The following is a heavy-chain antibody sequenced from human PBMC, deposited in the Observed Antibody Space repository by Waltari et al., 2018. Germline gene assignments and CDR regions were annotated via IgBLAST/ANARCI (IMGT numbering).Heavy chain of an antibody. CDR1: GGSISSGSYY. CDR2: IYTSGST. J-gene: IGHJ4*02. Sequence: QVQLQESGPGLVKPSQTLSLTCTVSGGSISSGSYYWSWIRQPAGKGLEWSGRIYTSGSTNYNPTLKSRVTRSVDTSKNQFSLKLSSVTAADTAVYYCATSSTSCYACLGYWGQGTLVTVSS. CDR3: ATSSTSCYACLGY. V-gene: IGHV4-61*02. D-gene: IGHD2-2*01.